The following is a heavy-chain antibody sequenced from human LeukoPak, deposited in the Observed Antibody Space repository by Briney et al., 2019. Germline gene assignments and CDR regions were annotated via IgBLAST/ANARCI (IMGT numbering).Heavy chain of an antibody. Sequence: SQTLSLTCTVSGGSISSGDYYWSWIRQPPGKGLEWIGYIYYSGSTYYNPSPKSRVTISVDTSRNQFSLKLSSVTAADTAVYYCARGVGTYYDFWSGYYRAVRWFDPWGQGTLVTVSS. CDR2: IYYSGST. D-gene: IGHD3-3*01. V-gene: IGHV4-30-4*08. J-gene: IGHJ5*02. CDR3: ARGVGTYYDFWSGYYRAVRWFDP. CDR1: GGSISSGDYY.